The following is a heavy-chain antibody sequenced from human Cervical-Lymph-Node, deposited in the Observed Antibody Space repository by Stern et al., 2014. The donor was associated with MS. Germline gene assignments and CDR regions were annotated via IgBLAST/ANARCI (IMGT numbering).Heavy chain of an antibody. CDR2: ISYDGSNK. J-gene: IGHJ4*02. Sequence: VQLVESGGGVVQPGRSLRLSCAASGFTFSGYGMHWVRQAPGKGLEWVAVISYDGSNKYYADSVKGRFTISRDNSKNTLYLQMNSLRAEDTAVYYCAKEYVDTAIATTLQFDYWGQGTLVTVSS. D-gene: IGHD5-18*01. V-gene: IGHV3-30*18. CDR3: AKEYVDTAIATTLQFDY. CDR1: GFTFSGYG.